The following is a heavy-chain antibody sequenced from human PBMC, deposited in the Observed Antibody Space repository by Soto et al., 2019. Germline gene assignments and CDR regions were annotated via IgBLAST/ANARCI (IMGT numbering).Heavy chain of an antibody. CDR2: IYYRVNT. V-gene: IGHV4-31*03. CDR3: ARSGYGSTDFDH. CDR1: GDSIARGAYY. D-gene: IGHD6-13*01. Sequence: TLSLTCTVSGDSIARGAYYWTWIRQHPGQGLEWLGYIYYRVNTYYNPSLESRVSISLDTSENQFSLKLTSVTAADTAVYYCARSGYGSTDFDHWGQGTRVTVSS. J-gene: IGHJ4*02.